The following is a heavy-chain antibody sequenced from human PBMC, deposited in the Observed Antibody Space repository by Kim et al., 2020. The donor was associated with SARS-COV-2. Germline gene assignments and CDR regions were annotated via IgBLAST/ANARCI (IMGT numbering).Heavy chain of an antibody. Sequence: GGSLRLSCAASGFTFSSYGMHWVRQAPGKGLEWVAVISYDGSNKYYADSVKGRFTISRDNSKNTLYLQMNSLRAEDTAVYYCAKDLNWNFVGGQYYYYGMDVWGQGTTVTVSS. CDR3: AKDLNWNFVGGQYYYYGMDV. V-gene: IGHV3-30*18. CDR1: GFTFSSYG. J-gene: IGHJ6*02. D-gene: IGHD1-7*01. CDR2: ISYDGSNK.